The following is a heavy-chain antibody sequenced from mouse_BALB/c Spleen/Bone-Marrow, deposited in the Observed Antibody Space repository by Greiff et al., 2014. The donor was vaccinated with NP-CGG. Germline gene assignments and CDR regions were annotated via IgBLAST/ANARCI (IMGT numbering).Heavy chain of an antibody. D-gene: IGHD1-1*01. CDR1: GFTFSSFG. V-gene: IGHV5-17*02. CDR2: ISSGSSTI. J-gene: IGHJ4*01. Sequence: DVMLVESGGGLVQPGGSRKLSCAASGFTFSSFGMHWVRQAPEKGLEWVAYISSGSSTIYYADTVKGRFTISRDNPKNTVFLQMTSLRSEDTAMYYCAAITTVVARYAMDYWGQGTSVTVSS. CDR3: AAITTVVARYAMDY.